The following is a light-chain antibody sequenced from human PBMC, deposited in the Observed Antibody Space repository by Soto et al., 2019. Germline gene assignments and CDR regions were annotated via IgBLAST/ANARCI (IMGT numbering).Light chain of an antibody. CDR1: QTISSW. CDR3: QQYNTFWT. J-gene: IGKJ1*01. V-gene: IGKV1-5*01. CDR2: DVS. Sequence: DIQMTQSPSSLSSSVGDRFTITCRASQTISSWLAWYQQKPGKAPKLLIYDVSTLGSGVPSRFSGSGSGTDFTLTISSLQADDFATYYCQQYNTFWTFGQGTKVDIK.